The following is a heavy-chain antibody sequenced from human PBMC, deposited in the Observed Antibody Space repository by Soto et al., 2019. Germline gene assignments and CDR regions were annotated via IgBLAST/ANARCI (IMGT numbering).Heavy chain of an antibody. J-gene: IGHJ5*02. D-gene: IGHD6-6*01. CDR3: ARGYEAARPGNWFDP. Sequence: KLPGRVTMTTDTSTNTAYMELRSLRSDDTAVYYCARGYEAARPGNWFDPWGQGTLVTVSS. V-gene: IGHV1-18*01.